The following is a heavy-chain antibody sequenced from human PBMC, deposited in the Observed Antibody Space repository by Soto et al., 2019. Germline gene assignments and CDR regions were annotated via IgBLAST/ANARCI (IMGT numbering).Heavy chain of an antibody. V-gene: IGHV4-59*08. J-gene: IGHJ5*02. CDR2: IYYIGST. CDR1: GASITSAY. Sequence: QVQLQESGPGLVKPSETLSLTCSVSGASITSAYWNWIRQPPGKGLEWVGYIYYIGSTNYNPSLKSQVTMSLDTSNNQLSLDLRFVTAAETAVYYCARGKNWFDRWGQGTLVTVSS. CDR3: ARGKNWFDR.